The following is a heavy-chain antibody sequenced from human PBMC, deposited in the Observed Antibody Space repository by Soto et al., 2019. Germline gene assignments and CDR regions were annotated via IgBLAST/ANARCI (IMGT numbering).Heavy chain of an antibody. V-gene: IGHV3-11*01. CDR2: VSSSGSTI. CDR3: ARARGNIEQLWFRTDIGHDYYYYYGMDV. J-gene: IGHJ6*02. CDR1: GFTFSDYY. D-gene: IGHD5-18*01. Sequence: GGSLRLSCAASGFTFSDYYMSWIRQAPGKGLEWVSYVSSSGSTIYYADSVKGRFTISRDNAKNSLYLQMNSLRAEDTAVYYCARARGNIEQLWFRTDIGHDYYYYYGMDVWGQGTTVTVSS.